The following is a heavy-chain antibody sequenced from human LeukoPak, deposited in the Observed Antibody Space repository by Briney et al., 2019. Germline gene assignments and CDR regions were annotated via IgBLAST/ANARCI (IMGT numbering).Heavy chain of an antibody. CDR3: ARGPPEAFDI. V-gene: IGHV4-30-4*08. CDR1: GGSISGYY. Sequence: SETLSLTCTVSGGSISGYYWSWIRRPPGKGLEWIGYIYYSGSTYYNPSLKSRVTISVDTSKNQFSLKLSSVTAADTAVYYCARGPPEAFDIWGQGTMVTVSS. CDR2: IYYSGST. J-gene: IGHJ3*02.